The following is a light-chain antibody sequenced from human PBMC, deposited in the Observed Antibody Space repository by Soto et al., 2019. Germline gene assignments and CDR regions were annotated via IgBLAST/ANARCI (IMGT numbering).Light chain of an antibody. J-gene: IGKJ3*01. V-gene: IGKV3-20*01. CDR3: QQYGSSPFT. CDR2: GAS. Sequence: EIVLTQSPGALSLSPGERATLSCRASQSVTINYLAWYQQKPGQAPRLLVYGASTRATGIPDRFSGSGSGTDFTLTINRLEPEDFAVYYCQQYGSSPFTSGPGTKVDIK. CDR1: QSVTINY.